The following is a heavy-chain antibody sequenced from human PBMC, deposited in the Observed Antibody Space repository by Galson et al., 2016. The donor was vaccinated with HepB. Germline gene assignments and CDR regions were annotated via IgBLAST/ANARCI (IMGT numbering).Heavy chain of an antibody. CDR2: INPNTGGT. D-gene: IGHD2-21*02. V-gene: IGHV1-2*04. J-gene: IGHJ4*02. CDR3: ARGGHIGVMTPILDY. CDR1: GYTFTGYY. Sequence: SVKVSCKASGYTFTGYYVHWVRQAPGQGLEWMGWINPNTGGTNYAQKFQGWATMTSDTSIGTAYMELSRLRSDDTAVYYCARGGHIGVMTPILDYWGQGTLVTVSS.